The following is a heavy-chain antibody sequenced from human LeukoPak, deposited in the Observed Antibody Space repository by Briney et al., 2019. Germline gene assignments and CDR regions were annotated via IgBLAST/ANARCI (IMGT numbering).Heavy chain of an antibody. CDR2: IYYSGST. CDR3: ARNDYGDYAWFDP. V-gene: IGHV4-30-4*08. J-gene: IGHJ5*02. Sequence: SQTLSLTCTVSGGSISSGGYYWSWIRQPPGKGLEWIGYIYYSGSTYYNPSLKSRVTISVDTSKNQFSLKLSSVTAADTAVYYCARNDYGDYAWFDPWGQGTLVTVSS. CDR1: GGSISSGGYY. D-gene: IGHD4-17*01.